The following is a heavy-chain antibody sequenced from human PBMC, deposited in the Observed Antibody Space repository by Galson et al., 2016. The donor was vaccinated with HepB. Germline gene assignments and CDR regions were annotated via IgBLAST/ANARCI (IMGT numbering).Heavy chain of an antibody. CDR3: ARGVGLGNFQGYYFDS. Sequence: ETLYLTCTVSGGSINDYYWTWLRQPPGKGLEWIGYVFYRGPTNYNTSLRSRIAMSIDTSKNQFSMNLTSVTAADTAVYHCARGVGLGNFQGYYFDSWGQGTLATVSS. CDR2: VFYRGPT. J-gene: IGHJ4*02. D-gene: IGHD7-27*01. CDR1: GGSINDYY. V-gene: IGHV4-59*01.